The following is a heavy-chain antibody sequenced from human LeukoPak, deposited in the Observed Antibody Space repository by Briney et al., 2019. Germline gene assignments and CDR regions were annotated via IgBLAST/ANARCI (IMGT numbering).Heavy chain of an antibody. V-gene: IGHV4-61*08. CDR1: GGSISSGGYY. J-gene: IGHJ4*02. Sequence: PSRTLSLTCAVSGGSISSGGYYWSWIRQPPGKGLEWIGYINYSGSTNYNPSLQSRVTISVDTYKNQFSLKLSSVTAADTAVYYCARGGYSNSWYPLDYWGQGTLVTVSS. CDR2: INYSGST. D-gene: IGHD6-13*01. CDR3: ARGGYSNSWYPLDY.